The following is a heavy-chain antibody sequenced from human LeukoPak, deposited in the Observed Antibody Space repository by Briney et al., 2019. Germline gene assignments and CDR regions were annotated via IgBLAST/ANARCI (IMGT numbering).Heavy chain of an antibody. J-gene: IGHJ6*02. CDR2: IIPIFGTA. CDR1: GGTLSSYA. V-gene: IGHV1-69*01. D-gene: IGHD3-10*01. CDR3: ASVQGGSGSTLENHYYYYGMDV. Sequence: SVKVSCKASGGTLSSYAISWVRQAPGQGLEWMGGIIPIFGTANYAQKFQGRVTITADESTSAAYMELSSLRSEDTAVYYCASVQGGSGSTLENHYYYYGMDVWGQGTTVTVSS.